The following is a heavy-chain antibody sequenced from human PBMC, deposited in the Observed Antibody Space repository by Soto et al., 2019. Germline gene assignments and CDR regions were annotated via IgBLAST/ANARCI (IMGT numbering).Heavy chain of an antibody. CDR3: AEVAKSRVVIEYFDY. CDR1: GFTFANYG. D-gene: IGHD3-3*01. Sequence: GGSLRLSCGTSGFTFANYGMGWVRQAPGRGLEWVSGISSSGGRTYYADSVKGRFTISRDNSKNTLFLQMNSLRAEDTAVYYCAEVAKSRVVIEYFDYWGQGSLVTVSS. V-gene: IGHV3-23*01. CDR2: ISSSGGRT. J-gene: IGHJ4*02.